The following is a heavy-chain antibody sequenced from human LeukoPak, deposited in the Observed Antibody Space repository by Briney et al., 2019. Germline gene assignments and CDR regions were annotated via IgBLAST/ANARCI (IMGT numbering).Heavy chain of an antibody. V-gene: IGHV4-34*01. J-gene: IGHJ4*02. CDR1: GGSFSGYY. CDR3: ATYYDSSGTDY. Sequence: PSETLSLTCAVYGGSFSGYYWSWIRQPPGKGLEWTGEINHSGSTNYNPSLKSRVTISVDTSKNQFSLKLSSVTAADTAVYYCATYYDSSGTDYWGQGTLVTVSS. D-gene: IGHD3-22*01. CDR2: INHSGST.